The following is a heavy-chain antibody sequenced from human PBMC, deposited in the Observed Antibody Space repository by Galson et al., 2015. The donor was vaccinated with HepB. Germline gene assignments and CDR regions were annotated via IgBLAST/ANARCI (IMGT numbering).Heavy chain of an antibody. CDR1: GGTFSSYA. J-gene: IGHJ6*02. D-gene: IGHD3-3*01. CDR2: IIPILGIA. Sequence: SVKVSCKASGGTFSSYAISWVRQAPGQGLEWMGRIIPILGIANYAQKFQGRVTITADKSTSTAYMELSSPRSEDTAVYYCASSRDRPYYDFWSSYGMDVWGQGTTVTVSS. V-gene: IGHV1-69*04. CDR3: ASSRDRPYYDFWSSYGMDV.